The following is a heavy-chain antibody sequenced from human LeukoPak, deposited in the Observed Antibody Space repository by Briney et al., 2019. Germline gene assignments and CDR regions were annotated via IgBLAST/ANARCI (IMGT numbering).Heavy chain of an antibody. CDR3: AKDYSGSYYNFDY. V-gene: IGHV3-23*01. J-gene: IGHJ4*02. D-gene: IGHD1-26*01. Sequence: GGSLRLSCAASGFTFSNFAMSWVRQAPGKGLEWVSTISASIGYTYYADFVKGRFTISRDNSKNTLYLQMNSLRAEDTAVYYCAKDYSGSYYNFDYWGQGTLVTVSS. CDR1: GFTFSNFA. CDR2: ISASIGYT.